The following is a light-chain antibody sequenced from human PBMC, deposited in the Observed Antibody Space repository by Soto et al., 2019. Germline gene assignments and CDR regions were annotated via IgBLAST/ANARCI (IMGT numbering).Light chain of an antibody. V-gene: IGKV1-17*01. J-gene: IGKJ2*01. CDR3: LQRDTYPYT. CDR2: ATS. Sequence: DIQMTQSPSSLSASVGDRVTITCRASQGIRNGLGWYQQKPGKAPKRLIYATSSLQSGVPSRFSGSGSGTEFTLTINSLQPEDFATYYCLQRDTYPYTFGQGTKLEIK. CDR1: QGIRNG.